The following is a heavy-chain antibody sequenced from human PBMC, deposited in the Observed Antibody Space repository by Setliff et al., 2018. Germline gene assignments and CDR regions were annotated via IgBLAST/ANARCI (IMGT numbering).Heavy chain of an antibody. CDR2: INEDGSER. Sequence: GGSLRLSCTTSGFTAAAYPLTWVRQAPGKGLEWVANINEDGSERYYVDSVKGRFTISRDNAKNSLDLQMNDLRAEDTAMYYCARDATYYDFWSDYSPDAFDIWGQGTMVTVSS. J-gene: IGHJ3*02. V-gene: IGHV3-7*01. CDR3: ARDATYYDFWSDYSPDAFDI. D-gene: IGHD3-3*01. CDR1: GFTAAAYP.